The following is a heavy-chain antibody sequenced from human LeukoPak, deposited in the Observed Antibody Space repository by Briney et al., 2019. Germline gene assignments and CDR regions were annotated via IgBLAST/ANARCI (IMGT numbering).Heavy chain of an antibody. Sequence: SETLSLTCTVSGYSISSGYYWGWIRQPPGKGLEWIGSIYHSGRTFYNPSLKSRVTISVDTSKNQFSLKLTSVTAADTAVYYCARGSGIVVIGDAFDIWGQGTMVTVSS. CDR1: GYSISSGYY. D-gene: IGHD2-21*01. V-gene: IGHV4-38-2*02. CDR3: ARGSGIVVIGDAFDI. J-gene: IGHJ3*02. CDR2: IYHSGRT.